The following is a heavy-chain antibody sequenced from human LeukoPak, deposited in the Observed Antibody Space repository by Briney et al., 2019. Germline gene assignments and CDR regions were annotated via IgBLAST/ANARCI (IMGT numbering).Heavy chain of an antibody. Sequence: SETLSLTCTVSGGSISDYYWSWIRQPAGKGLEWIGPIYTSGSTNYNPSLKSRVTMSVDTSKNQFSLKLSSVTAADTAVYYCARGSTTWDWFDPWGQGTLVTVSS. CDR3: ARGSTTWDWFDP. CDR2: IYTSGST. CDR1: GGSISDYY. J-gene: IGHJ5*02. V-gene: IGHV4-4*07. D-gene: IGHD2-2*01.